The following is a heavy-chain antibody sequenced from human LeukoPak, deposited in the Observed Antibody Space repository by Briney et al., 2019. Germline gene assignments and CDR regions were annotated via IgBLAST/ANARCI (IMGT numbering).Heavy chain of an antibody. V-gene: IGHV4-4*07. Sequence: SETLSPTCTVSGGSISSYYWSWIRQPAGKGLEWIGRIYTSGSTNYNPSLKSRVTMSVDTSKNQFSLKLSSVTAADTAVYYCARVAAAESWFDPWGQGTLVTVSS. CDR1: GGSISSYY. CDR2: IYTSGST. D-gene: IGHD6-13*01. J-gene: IGHJ5*02. CDR3: ARVAAAESWFDP.